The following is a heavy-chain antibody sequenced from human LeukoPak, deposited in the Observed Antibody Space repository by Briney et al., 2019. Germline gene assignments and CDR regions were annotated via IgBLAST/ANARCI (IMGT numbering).Heavy chain of an antibody. V-gene: IGHV1-69*13. CDR3: ARGHQTRDSSGYYSFPLYYFDY. Sequence: SVKVSCKASGGTFSSYAISWVRQAPGQGLEWMGGIIPIFGTANYAQKFQGRVTITADESTSTAYMELSSLRSEDTAVYYCARGHQTRDSSGYYSFPLYYFDYWGQGTLVTVSS. J-gene: IGHJ4*02. D-gene: IGHD3-22*01. CDR1: GGTFSSYA. CDR2: IIPIFGTA.